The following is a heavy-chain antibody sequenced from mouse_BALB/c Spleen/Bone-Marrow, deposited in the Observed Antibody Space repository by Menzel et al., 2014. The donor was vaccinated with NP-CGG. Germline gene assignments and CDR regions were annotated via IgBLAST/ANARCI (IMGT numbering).Heavy chain of an antibody. CDR2: ISYDGSN. J-gene: IGHJ2*01. Sequence: SGPGLVKPSQSLSLTCSVTGYSITSGYYWNWIRQFPGNKLEWMGYISYDGSNNYNPSLKNRISITRDTAKNQFFLKLNSVTTEDTATYYCARGGPFDYWGQGTTLTVSS. CDR1: GYSITSGYY. V-gene: IGHV3-6*02. CDR3: ARGGPFDY.